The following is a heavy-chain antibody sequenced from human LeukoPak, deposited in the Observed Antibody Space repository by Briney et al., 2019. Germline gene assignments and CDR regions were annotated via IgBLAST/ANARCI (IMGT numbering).Heavy chain of an antibody. Sequence: SETLSLTCSVSGYFISSGYYWGWIRQPPGKGLEWIGSIYHSGSTYYNPSLKSRVTISVDTSKNQVSLKLRSVTAADTAVYYCARTTEGYAGGPGYSYYYYMDVWGKGTTVTISS. CDR1: GYFISSGYY. CDR3: ARTTEGYAGGPGYSYYYYMDV. D-gene: IGHD5-12*01. J-gene: IGHJ6*03. CDR2: IYHSGST. V-gene: IGHV4-38-2*02.